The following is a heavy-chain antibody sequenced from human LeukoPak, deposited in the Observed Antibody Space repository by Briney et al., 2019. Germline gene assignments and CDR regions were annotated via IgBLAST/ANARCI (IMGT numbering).Heavy chain of an antibody. J-gene: IGHJ5*02. Sequence: SGGSLRLSCATSGFTFSSYAMSRVRQAPGKGLEWVSSISGSGGNTYYADSVKGRFTISRDYSKNTLYLQMNSLRTEETAVYYCAKGPAMVRGTFDPWGQGTLVTVSS. V-gene: IGHV3-23*01. CDR3: AKGPAMVRGTFDP. CDR2: ISGSGGNT. CDR1: GFTFSSYA. D-gene: IGHD3-10*01.